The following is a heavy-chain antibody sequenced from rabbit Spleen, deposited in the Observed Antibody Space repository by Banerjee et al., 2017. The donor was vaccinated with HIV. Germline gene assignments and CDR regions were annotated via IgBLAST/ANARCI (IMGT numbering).Heavy chain of an antibody. Sequence: QDQLMESGGGLVQPGGSLKLTCTVSGFSFSGSAWICWVRQAPGKGLEWIACINAVTGKAVYANWAKGRFTFSKTSSTTVTLQLNSLTAADTATYFCARNYVNTFDPWGPGTLVTVS. CDR3: ARNYVNTFDP. CDR2: INAVTGKA. D-gene: IGHD1-1*01. J-gene: IGHJ2*01. CDR1: GFSFSGSAW. V-gene: IGHV1S45*01.